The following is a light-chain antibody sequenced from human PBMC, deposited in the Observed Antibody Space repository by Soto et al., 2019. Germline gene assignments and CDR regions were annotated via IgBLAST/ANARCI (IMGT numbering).Light chain of an antibody. CDR1: SSDVGGYNY. J-gene: IGLJ2*01. Sequence: QSALTQPPSASGSPGQSVTISCTGTSSDVGGYNYVSWYQQHPGKAPKLMIYEVSKRPSGVPDRFSGSKSGNTASLTVSGLQAEDEADCYCSSYAGSNNFVVFGGGTTLTVL. CDR3: SSYAGSNNFVV. V-gene: IGLV2-8*01. CDR2: EVS.